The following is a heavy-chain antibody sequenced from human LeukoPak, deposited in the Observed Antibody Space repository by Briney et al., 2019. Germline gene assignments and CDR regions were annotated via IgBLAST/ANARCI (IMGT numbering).Heavy chain of an antibody. CDR3: AKEGQDDGITFDY. V-gene: IGHV3-23*01. Sequence: GGSLRLSCAASGFTFSSYAMSWVRQAPGKGLEWVSAISGSGGSTYYADSVKGRFTISRDNSKNSLYLQMNSLRTEDTALYYCAKEGQDDGITFDYWGQGTLVTVSS. CDR1: GFTFSSYA. CDR2: ISGSGGST. D-gene: IGHD1-1*01. J-gene: IGHJ4*02.